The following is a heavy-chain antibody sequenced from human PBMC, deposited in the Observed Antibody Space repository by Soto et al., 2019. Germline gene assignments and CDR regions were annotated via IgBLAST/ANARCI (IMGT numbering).Heavy chain of an antibody. V-gene: IGHV4-59*08. CDR2: VYYSGST. D-gene: IGHD2-2*01. J-gene: IGHJ4*02. CDR1: GASISNYY. Sequence: TSETLSLTCTVSGASISNYYWSWIRQPPGKGLEWIGYVYYSGSTNYNPALNSRVTISRDTSKNRFSLKLTSVTAADTAVYYCARHPDCSSTSCYVDYWGQGILVTVSS. CDR3: ARHPDCSSTSCYVDY.